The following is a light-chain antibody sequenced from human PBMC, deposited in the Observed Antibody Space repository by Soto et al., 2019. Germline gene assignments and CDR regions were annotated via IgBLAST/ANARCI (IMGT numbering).Light chain of an antibody. V-gene: IGLV3-21*02. CDR3: QVWDTTSVV. CDR1: NIGRKS. CDR2: GDS. J-gene: IGLJ2*01. Sequence: SYVLTQPPSVSLAPGQAANITCEGNNIGRKSVHWYQQRAGQVPVLVVYGDSERPSGIPERFFGSNSGDTATLTISRVEAGDEADYYCQVWDTTSVVFGRGTKVTVL.